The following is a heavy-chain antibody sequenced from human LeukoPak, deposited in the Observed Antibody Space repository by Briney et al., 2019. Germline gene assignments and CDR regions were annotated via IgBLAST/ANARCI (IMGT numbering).Heavy chain of an antibody. Sequence: GGSLRLSCAASGFAFSDYYMSWIRQAPGKGLEWVSVIYSGGSTYYAESVKGRFTISRDNSKNTLYLQMNSLRAEDTAVYYCARGDSSGYYYYYGMDVWGQGTTVTVSS. CDR1: GFAFSDYY. J-gene: IGHJ6*02. V-gene: IGHV3-53*01. CDR3: ARGDSSGYYYYYGMDV. D-gene: IGHD3-22*01. CDR2: IYSGGST.